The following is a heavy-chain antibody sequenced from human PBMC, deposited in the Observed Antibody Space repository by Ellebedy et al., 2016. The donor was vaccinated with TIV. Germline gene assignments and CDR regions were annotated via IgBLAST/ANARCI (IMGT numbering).Heavy chain of an antibody. CDR3: ARDLRLWPRAEYFQH. J-gene: IGHJ1*01. CDR1: GFTFSSYW. D-gene: IGHD5-18*01. V-gene: IGHV3-74*01. CDR2: INSDGSST. Sequence: GESLKISCAASGFTFSSYWMHWVRQAPGKGLVLVSRINSDGSSTSYADSVKGRFTISRDNAKNTLYLQMNSLRAEDTAVYYCARDLRLWPRAEYFQHWGQGTLVTVSS.